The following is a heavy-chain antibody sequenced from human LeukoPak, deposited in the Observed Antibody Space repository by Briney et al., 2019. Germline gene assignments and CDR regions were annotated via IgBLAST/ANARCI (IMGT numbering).Heavy chain of an antibody. D-gene: IGHD3-10*01. J-gene: IGHJ4*02. CDR2: LKPEGSAA. CDR1: GFTFSNYW. V-gene: IGHV3-7*03. Sequence: PGGSLRLSSAATGFTFSNYWMTWVSQAPGKGLEWVAYLKPEGSAAYYMDSVKGRFTISRDNAKNTLYLQMNSLRVEDTAVYYCARVGGHWGQGTLVTVSS. CDR3: ARVGGH.